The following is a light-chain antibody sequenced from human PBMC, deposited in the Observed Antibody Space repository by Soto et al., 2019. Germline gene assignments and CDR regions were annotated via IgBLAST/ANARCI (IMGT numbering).Light chain of an antibody. J-gene: IGKJ5*01. Sequence: EVVLTQSPGTLSLSRGERATLSCRASERIYSAYLGWYQQKPGQAPRLLIYGTSSRATGIPDRFSGSGSGTDFTLTISRLEPEDFAVYYCQQYHNWPPITFGQGTRLEIK. CDR1: ERIYSAY. CDR2: GTS. V-gene: IGKV3-20*01. CDR3: QQYHNWPPIT.